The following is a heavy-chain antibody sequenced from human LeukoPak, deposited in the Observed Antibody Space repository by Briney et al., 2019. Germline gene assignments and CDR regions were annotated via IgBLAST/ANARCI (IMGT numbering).Heavy chain of an antibody. CDR2: IYYSGSS. D-gene: IGHD3-9*01. V-gene: IGHV4-39*01. Sequence: SETLSLTCSVSGGSISSSSSYWGWIRQPPGKGLEWIGSIYYSGSSFDNPALKSRVTISVDTSKNQFSLKLSSVTAADTAVYYCARGILTGWYYFDYWGQGTLVTVSS. J-gene: IGHJ4*02. CDR3: ARGILTGWYYFDY. CDR1: GGSISSSSSY.